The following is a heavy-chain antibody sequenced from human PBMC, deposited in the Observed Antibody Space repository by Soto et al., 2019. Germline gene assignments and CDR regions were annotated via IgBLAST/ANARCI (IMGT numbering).Heavy chain of an antibody. J-gene: IGHJ6*02. CDR2: IIPIFGTA. D-gene: IGHD3-10*01. CDR1: GGTFSSYA. CDR3: ARGSRNVLLWFGDV. V-gene: IGHV1-69*12. Sequence: QVQLVQSGAEVKKPGSSVKVSCKASGGTFSSYAISWVRQAPGQGLEWMGGIIPIFGTANYAQKFQGRVTXXAXEXXSTAYMELSSLRSEDTAVYYCARGSRNVLLWFGDVWGQGTTVTVSS.